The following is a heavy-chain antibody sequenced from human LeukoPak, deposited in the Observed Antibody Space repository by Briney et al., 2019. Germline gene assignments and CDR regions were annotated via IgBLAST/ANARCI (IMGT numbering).Heavy chain of an antibody. Sequence: GGSLRLSCAASGFTFSSYEMNCVRQDPGKGLEWVAFIRYDGSNKYYADSVKGRFTISRDNSKNTLYLQMNSLRAEDTAVYYCAKDDGYYGSGSLNEWGQGTLVTVSS. CDR2: IRYDGSNK. J-gene: IGHJ4*02. D-gene: IGHD3-10*01. V-gene: IGHV3-30*02. CDR3: AKDDGYYGSGSLNE. CDR1: GFTFSSYE.